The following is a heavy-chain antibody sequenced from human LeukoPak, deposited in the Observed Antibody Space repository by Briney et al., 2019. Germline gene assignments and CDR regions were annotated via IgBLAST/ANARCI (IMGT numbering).Heavy chain of an antibody. J-gene: IGHJ3*02. CDR3: AKANRASYYYDISVYPLDAFDI. D-gene: IGHD3-22*01. Sequence: PGGFLRLSCAASEFTFSSYAMSWVRQAPGKGLEWVAAISGSGGSTHYADSVRGRFSISRDNSKSTLYLQVNSLRAEDTAVYYCAKANRASYYYDISVYPLDAFDIWGQGTTVTVSP. V-gene: IGHV3-23*01. CDR1: EFTFSSYA. CDR2: ISGSGGST.